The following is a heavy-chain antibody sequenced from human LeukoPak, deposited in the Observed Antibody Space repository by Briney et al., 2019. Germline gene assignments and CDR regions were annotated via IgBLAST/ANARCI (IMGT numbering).Heavy chain of an antibody. CDR1: GGSISSYY. CDR3: AGHGLGDGYNYY. CDR2: IYTSGGN. Sequence: SETLSLTCTVSGGSISSYYWSWVRQPPGKGLEWIGCIYTSGGNNYNPSLKSRVTISVDTSKNQFSLKLSSVTAPDTAVYYCAGHGLGDGYNYYWGKGTLVTVSS. J-gene: IGHJ4*02. V-gene: IGHV4-4*09. D-gene: IGHD5-24*01.